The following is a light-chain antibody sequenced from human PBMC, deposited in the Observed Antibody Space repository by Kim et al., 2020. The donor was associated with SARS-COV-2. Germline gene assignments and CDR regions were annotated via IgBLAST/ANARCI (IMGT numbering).Light chain of an antibody. CDR2: QDS. V-gene: IGLV3-1*01. CDR1: ELGDKY. CDR3: QAWDSSTAV. J-gene: IGLJ2*01. Sequence: SYELTQPPSVSVSPGQTASITCSGDELGDKYACWYQQKPGQSPVLVIYQDSKRPSGIPERSSGSNSGNTATLTISGTQAMDEADYYCQAWDSSTAVFGGG.